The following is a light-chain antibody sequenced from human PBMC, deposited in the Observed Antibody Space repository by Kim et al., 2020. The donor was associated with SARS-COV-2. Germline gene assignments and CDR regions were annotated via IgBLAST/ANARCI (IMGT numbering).Light chain of an antibody. CDR2: GNS. J-gene: IGLJ3*02. CDR1: GSNIGAGHD. Sequence: QSVLTQPPSVSGAPGQRVTISCTGSGSNIGAGHDVNWYQQLLGTAPKLLISGNSNRPSGVPDRFSGSKSGTSASLAITGLQAEDEAHYYCQSNDSSLGAWVFGGGTQLTVL. V-gene: IGLV1-40*01. CDR3: QSNDSSLGAWV.